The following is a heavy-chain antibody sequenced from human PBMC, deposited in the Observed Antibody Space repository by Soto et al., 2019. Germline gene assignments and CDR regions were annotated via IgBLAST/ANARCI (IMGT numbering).Heavy chain of an antibody. CDR2: IDVGKGNT. J-gene: IGHJ4*02. CDR3: AAFYSSSWIDY. Sequence: ASVKVSCKTSGYTFSTYILYWMRQAPGQRLEWIGWIDVGKGNTKYAEKFQDRVTITRDMSTSTAYMELSSLRSEDTAVYYCAAFYSSSWIDYWGQGTLVTVSS. CDR1: GYTFSTYI. V-gene: IGHV1-58*01. D-gene: IGHD6-13*01.